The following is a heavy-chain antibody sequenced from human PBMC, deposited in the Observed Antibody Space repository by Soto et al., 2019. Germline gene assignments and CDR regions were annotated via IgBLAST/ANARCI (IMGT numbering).Heavy chain of an antibody. V-gene: IGHV4-59*01. Sequence: SETLSLTCTVSGGSISTYYWSWVRQPPGKGLEWIGYIYYTGTTTYNPSLKSRVSMSVDTSKSQFSLNLSSVTAADTAVYYCARLGYYYDKLDYWGQGTLVTVSS. D-gene: IGHD3-22*01. CDR1: GGSISTYY. CDR3: ARLGYYYDKLDY. J-gene: IGHJ4*02. CDR2: IYYTGTT.